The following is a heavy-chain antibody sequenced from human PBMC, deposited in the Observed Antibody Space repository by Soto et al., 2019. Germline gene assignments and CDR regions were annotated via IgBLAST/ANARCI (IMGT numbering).Heavy chain of an antibody. Sequence: SETLSLTCSFAGDSVSRGSHSWTWTRQPPGKGLEFLGYIYYTGSTNYNPSLKSRVTISVDTSKNQISLMLTSVTAADTAAYYCARTSTGYWYGAVWVHGILVTVSS. D-gene: IGHD3-10*01. V-gene: IGHV4-61*01. J-gene: IGHJ4*01. CDR2: IYYTGST. CDR3: ARTSTGYWYGAV. CDR1: GDSVSRGSHS.